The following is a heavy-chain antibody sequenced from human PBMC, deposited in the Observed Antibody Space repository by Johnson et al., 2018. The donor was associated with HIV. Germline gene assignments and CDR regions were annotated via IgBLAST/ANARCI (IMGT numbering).Heavy chain of an antibody. CDR3: AKDWADQDVFDI. CDR1: RFTFRSYA. D-gene: IGHD3-16*01. V-gene: IGHV3-23*04. CDR2: ISGDGDIT. Sequence: MLLVESGGGLVQPGGSLRLSCAASRFTFRSYAMTWVRQAPGKGLEWVSSISGDGDITYYADSVKGRFTISRDNLKNTLYLQMKSLRAEDTAIYYCAKDWADQDVFDIWGQGTMVTVSS. J-gene: IGHJ3*02.